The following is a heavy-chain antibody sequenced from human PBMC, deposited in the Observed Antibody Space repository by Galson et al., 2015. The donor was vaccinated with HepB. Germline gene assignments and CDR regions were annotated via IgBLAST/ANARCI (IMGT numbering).Heavy chain of an antibody. D-gene: IGHD3-10*01. CDR1: GFTVSSNY. Sequence: SLRLSCAASGFTVSSNYMSWVRQAPGKGLEWVSVIYSGGSTYYADSVKGRFTISRDNSKNTLYLQMNSLRAEDTAVYYCARKGSDYYYGMDVWGQGTTVTVSS. J-gene: IGHJ6*02. CDR3: ARKGSDYYYGMDV. V-gene: IGHV3-66*02. CDR2: IYSGGST.